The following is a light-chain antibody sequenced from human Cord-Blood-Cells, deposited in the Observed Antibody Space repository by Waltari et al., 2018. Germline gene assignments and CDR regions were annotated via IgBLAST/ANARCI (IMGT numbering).Light chain of an antibody. Sequence: DIVMTQYPDSLAVSLGERATINCKSSQSVLYSSNNKNYLAWYQQKPGQPPKLRIYWALTRESGVPDRFSGSGSGTDFTLSVSSLQAEDVAVYDCEQYYSTPPAFGQGTKVEIK. CDR1: QSVLYSSNNKNY. J-gene: IGKJ1*01. CDR2: WAL. CDR3: EQYYSTPPA. V-gene: IGKV4-1*01.